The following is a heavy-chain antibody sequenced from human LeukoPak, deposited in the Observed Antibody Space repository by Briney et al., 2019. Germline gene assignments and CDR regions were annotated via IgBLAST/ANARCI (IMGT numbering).Heavy chain of an antibody. V-gene: IGHV4-39*07. Sequence: SSETLSLTCTVSGGSISSSPYYWVWIRQPPGKGLEWIGSVYYSGRSYYNPSLKSRITISLKTSKNQFSLKLTSVTAADTAVYYCARDRTISHYYMDVWGKGTTVTVSS. CDR2: VYYSGRS. D-gene: IGHD3-3*01. CDR1: GGSISSSPYY. J-gene: IGHJ6*03. CDR3: ARDRTISHYYMDV.